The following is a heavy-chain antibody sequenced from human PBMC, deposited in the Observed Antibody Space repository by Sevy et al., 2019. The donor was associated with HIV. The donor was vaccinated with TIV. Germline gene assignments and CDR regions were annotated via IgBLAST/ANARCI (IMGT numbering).Heavy chain of an antibody. CDR2: IYPNGGDT. D-gene: IGHD3-3*01. Sequence: ASVKVSCKTSGYTFAAYYIHWVRQAPGQGLEWLGWIYPNGGDTTYAQKFQGRVTVTTITSINTVYMELSRLRSDDTAVYYCARGKREEWLLYLDNWGQGTLVTVSS. CDR1: GYTFAAYY. V-gene: IGHV1-2*02. J-gene: IGHJ4*02. CDR3: ARGKREEWLLYLDN.